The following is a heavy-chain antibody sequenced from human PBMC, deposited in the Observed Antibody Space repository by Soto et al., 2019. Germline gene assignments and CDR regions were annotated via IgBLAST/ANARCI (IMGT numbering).Heavy chain of an antibody. Sequence: ASVKVSCKASGYTFTSYGISWVRQAPGQGLEWIGWISAYNGNTNYAQKLQGRVTMTTDTSTSTAYMELRSLRSDATAVYYCGSMTGVFGSDAFDIWGQGTMVT. CDR1: GYTFTSYG. CDR3: GSMTGVFGSDAFDI. V-gene: IGHV1-18*01. D-gene: IGHD3-10*02. CDR2: ISAYNGNT. J-gene: IGHJ3*02.